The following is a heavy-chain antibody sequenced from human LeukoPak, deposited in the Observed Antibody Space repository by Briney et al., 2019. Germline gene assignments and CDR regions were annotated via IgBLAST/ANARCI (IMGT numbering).Heavy chain of an antibody. CDR2: ISYDGSNK. CDR3: ARGPSITMVRGVIIRSGAFDI. Sequence: PGRSLRLSCAASGFTFSSYGMHWVRQAPGKGLEWVAVISYDGSNKYYADSVKGRFAISRDNSKNTLYLQMNSLRAEDTAVYYCARGPSITMVRGVIIRSGAFDIWGQGTMVTVSS. J-gene: IGHJ3*02. V-gene: IGHV3-30*03. D-gene: IGHD3-10*01. CDR1: GFTFSSYG.